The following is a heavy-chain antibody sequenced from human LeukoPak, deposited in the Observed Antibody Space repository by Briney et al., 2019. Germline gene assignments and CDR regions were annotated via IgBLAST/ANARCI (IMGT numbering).Heavy chain of an antibody. CDR3: ARPETQYSSGLDGFDI. J-gene: IGHJ3*02. CDR1: GFNFGGYW. V-gene: IGHV3-74*01. CDR2: INSDGSRT. Sequence: GGSLRLSCAASGFNFGGYWMHWVRQAPGKGLVWVSRINSDGSRTTYADSVKGRFTISRDNAKNTLYLQMNSLRTEDTAVYYCARPETQYSSGLDGFDIWGQGTMVSVSS. D-gene: IGHD6-19*01.